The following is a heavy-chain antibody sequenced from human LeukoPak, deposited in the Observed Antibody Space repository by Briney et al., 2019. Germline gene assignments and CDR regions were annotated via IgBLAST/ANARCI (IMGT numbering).Heavy chain of an antibody. Sequence: VASVKVSCKASGYTFTSYGISWVRQAPGQGLEWMGWISAYNGNTNYAQKLQGRVTMTTDTSTSTAYMELRSLRSDDTAVYYCARDKVRAAAGLFDYWGQGTLVTVSS. V-gene: IGHV1-18*01. J-gene: IGHJ4*02. CDR2: ISAYNGNT. CDR3: ARDKVRAAAGLFDY. CDR1: GYTFTSYG. D-gene: IGHD6-13*01.